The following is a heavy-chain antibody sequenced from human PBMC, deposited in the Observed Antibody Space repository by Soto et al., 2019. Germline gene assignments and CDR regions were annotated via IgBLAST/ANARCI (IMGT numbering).Heavy chain of an antibody. V-gene: IGHV4-61*01. D-gene: IGHD3-3*01. CDR3: ARREGTSYYAYHFDT. J-gene: IGHJ4*02. Sequence: SETLSLTCAVSGDSVTSVNYFWTWIRQPPGGGLEWIGYISNSGISKYNPSLKSRVAMSQDTSKNQFSLNLHSVTAADKAVYFCARREGTSYYAYHFDTWRQGDMVTVSS. CDR1: GDSVTSVNYF. CDR2: ISNSGIS.